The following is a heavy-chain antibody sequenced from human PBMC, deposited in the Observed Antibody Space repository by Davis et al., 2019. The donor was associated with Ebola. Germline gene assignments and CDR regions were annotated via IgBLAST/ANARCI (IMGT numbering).Heavy chain of an antibody. D-gene: IGHD4-11*01. J-gene: IGHJ6*03. CDR2: ISAYNGKT. CDR3: ARGTTVTTDPHYYYMDV. Sequence: ASVKVSCKASGYTFTSYGISWVRQAPGQGLEWMGWISAYNGKTNYAQKVQGRVTMTTDTSTSTAYLDLRSLKSDDTAVYYCARGTTVTTDPHYYYMDVWGKGTTVTVSS. CDR1: GYTFTSYG. V-gene: IGHV1-18*04.